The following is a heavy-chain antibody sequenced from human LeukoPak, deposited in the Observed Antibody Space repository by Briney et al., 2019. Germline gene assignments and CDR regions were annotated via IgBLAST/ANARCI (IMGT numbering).Heavy chain of an antibody. CDR3: ARRRGYAYYDSSGYYDY. J-gene: IGHJ4*02. D-gene: IGHD3-22*01. V-gene: IGHV5-51*01. CDR1: GYSFTSYW. Sequence: GESLKISCKGSGYSFTSYWIGWVRQMPGKGLEWMGIIYPGDSDTRHSPSFQGQVTISADKSISTAYLQWSSLKASDTAMYYCARRRGYAYYDSSGYYDYWGQGTLVTVSS. CDR2: IYPGDSDT.